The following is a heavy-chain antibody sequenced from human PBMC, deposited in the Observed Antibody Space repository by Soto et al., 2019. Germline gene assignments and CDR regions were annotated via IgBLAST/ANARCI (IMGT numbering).Heavy chain of an antibody. CDR1: GFTFSSYA. V-gene: IGHV3-30*04. CDR2: ISYDGSNK. J-gene: IGHJ3*02. Sequence: GGSLRLSCAASGFTFSSYAMHWVRQAPGKGLEWVAVISYDGSNKYYADSVKGRFTISRDNSKNTLYLQMNSLRAEDTAVYYCARALHDYGGNSAFDIWGQGTMVTVSS. D-gene: IGHD4-17*01. CDR3: ARALHDYGGNSAFDI.